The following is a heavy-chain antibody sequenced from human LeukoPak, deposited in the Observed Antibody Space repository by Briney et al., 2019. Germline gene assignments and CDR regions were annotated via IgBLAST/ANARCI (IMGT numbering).Heavy chain of an antibody. J-gene: IGHJ4*02. CDR2: ISGSGGST. Sequence: VPPGGSLRLSCAASGFTFSSYAMSWVRQAPGKGLEWVSAISGSGGSTYYADSVKGRFTISRDNSKNTLYLQMNSLRAEDTAVYYCAKDPSVVDTAEKDYWGQGTLVTVSS. CDR3: AKDPSVVDTAEKDY. V-gene: IGHV3-23*01. D-gene: IGHD2-15*01. CDR1: GFTFSSYA.